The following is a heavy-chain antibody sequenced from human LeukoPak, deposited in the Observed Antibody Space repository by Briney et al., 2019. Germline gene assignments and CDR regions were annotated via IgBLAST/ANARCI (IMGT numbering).Heavy chain of an antibody. Sequence: PSETLSLTCAVSGGPISSRISSWSWLRQPPGKGLEWIGHIHNSGSTYYSPSFKSRVTISADRSKNQFSLSLRSVTAADTAVYYCARALSTNCFDPWGQGTLVTVSS. CDR3: ARALSTNCFDP. J-gene: IGHJ5*02. CDR1: GGPISSRISS. V-gene: IGHV4-30-2*01. CDR2: IHNSGST. D-gene: IGHD2-8*01.